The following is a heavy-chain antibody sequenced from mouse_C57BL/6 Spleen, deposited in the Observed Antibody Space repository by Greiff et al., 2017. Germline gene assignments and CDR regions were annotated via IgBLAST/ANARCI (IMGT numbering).Heavy chain of an antibody. CDR3: ARSSITTVVATGDY. V-gene: IGHV1-22*01. Sequence: VQLKESGPELVKPGASVKMSCKASGYTFTDYNMHWVKQSHGKSLEWIGYINPNNGGTSYNQKFKGKATLTVNKSSSTAYMELRSLTSEDSAVYYCARSSITTVVATGDYWGQGTTLTVSS. CDR2: INPNNGGT. CDR1: GYTFTDYN. D-gene: IGHD1-1*01. J-gene: IGHJ2*01.